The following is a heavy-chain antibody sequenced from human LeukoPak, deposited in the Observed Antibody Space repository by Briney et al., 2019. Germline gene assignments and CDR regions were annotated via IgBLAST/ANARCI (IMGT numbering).Heavy chain of an antibody. CDR1: GFTFSSYA. Sequence: PGGSPRLSCAASGFTFSSYAMSWVRQAPGKGLEWVGRIKSKTDGGTTDYAAPVKGRFTISRDDSKNTLYLQMNSLKTEDTAVYYCTTDSYCTNGVCQTRYYFDYWGQGTLVTVSS. J-gene: IGHJ4*02. D-gene: IGHD2-8*01. V-gene: IGHV3-15*01. CDR3: TTDSYCTNGVCQTRYYFDY. CDR2: IKSKTDGGTT.